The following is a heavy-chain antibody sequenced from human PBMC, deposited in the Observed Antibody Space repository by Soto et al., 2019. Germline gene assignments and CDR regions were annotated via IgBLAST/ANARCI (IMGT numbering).Heavy chain of an antibody. CDR1: GGSFSSGSYY. D-gene: IGHD1-26*01. CDR2: IYYSGST. Sequence: SETLSLTCTVSGGSFSSGSYYWSWIRQPPGQGLEWIGYIYYSGSTNYNPSLKSRVTISVDTSKSQFSLRLSSVTAADTAVYYCARGPELRNYYYGMDVWGQGTTVTVSS. V-gene: IGHV4-61*01. J-gene: IGHJ6*02. CDR3: ARGPELRNYYYGMDV.